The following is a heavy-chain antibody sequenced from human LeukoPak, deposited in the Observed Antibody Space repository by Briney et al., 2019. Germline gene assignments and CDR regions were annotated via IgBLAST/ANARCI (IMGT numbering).Heavy chain of an antibody. J-gene: IGHJ3*02. Sequence: GASLKVSCKAYGYTFTGYYMHWVRQAPGQGLERMGWINPNSGGTNYAQKFQGRVTMTRDTSISTAYLELSRLRSDDTAVYYCAGGIVGATLPRGAFDIWGQGTMVTVSS. CDR1: GYTFTGYY. CDR3: AGGIVGATLPRGAFDI. CDR2: INPNSGGT. V-gene: IGHV1-2*02. D-gene: IGHD1-26*01.